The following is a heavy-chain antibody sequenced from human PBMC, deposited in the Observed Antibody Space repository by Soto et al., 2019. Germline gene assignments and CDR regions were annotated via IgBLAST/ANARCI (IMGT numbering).Heavy chain of an antibody. CDR1: GFTFSNYE. D-gene: IGHD6-13*01. J-gene: IGHJ6*03. V-gene: IGHV3-64*01. Sequence: EAQLVESGGGLVQPGGSLRLSCAASGFTFSNYEMHWVRQAPGKGLEYVSGISNNGAHTDYAKSVKGRFTISRDNSDNKLYLQMGSLRAEDMALYYCARQGYGSRWPNVYMDVWGKGTTVTVSS. CDR2: ISNNGAHT. CDR3: ARQGYGSRWPNVYMDV.